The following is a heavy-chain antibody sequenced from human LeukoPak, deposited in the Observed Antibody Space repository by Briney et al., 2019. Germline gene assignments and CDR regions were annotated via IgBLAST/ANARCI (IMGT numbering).Heavy chain of an antibody. CDR3: ARVATVPKIEYWYFDL. CDR2: IYTSGST. CDR1: GGSISSYY. V-gene: IGHV4-4*07. Sequence: PSETLSLTCTVSGGSISSYYWSWIRQPAGKGLEWIGRIYTSGSTNYNPSLKSRVTMSVDTSKNQFSLKLSSVTAADTAVYYCARVATVPKIEYWYFDLWGRGTLVTVSS. J-gene: IGHJ2*01. D-gene: IGHD4-17*01.